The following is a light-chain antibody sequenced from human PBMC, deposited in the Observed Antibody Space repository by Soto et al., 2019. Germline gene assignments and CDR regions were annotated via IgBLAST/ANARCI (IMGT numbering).Light chain of an antibody. CDR2: GNT. Sequence: QSVLTQPPSVSGAPGQRVTISCTGSRSNIGAGYDVHWYQHLPGTTPKLLIYGNTNRPSGVPDRFSGSNSGTSASLAITGLQAEDEADYYCQSYDNSLSHLIFGGGTKLTVL. CDR1: RSNIGAGYD. V-gene: IGLV1-40*01. CDR3: QSYDNSLSHLI. J-gene: IGLJ2*01.